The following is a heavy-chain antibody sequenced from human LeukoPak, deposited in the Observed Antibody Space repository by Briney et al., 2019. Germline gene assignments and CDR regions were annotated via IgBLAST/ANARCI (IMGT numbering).Heavy chain of an antibody. D-gene: IGHD3-22*01. V-gene: IGHV1-46*01. CDR2: INPSGGST. J-gene: IGHJ4*02. CDR3: ARDPQKGKYYYDSSGLFDY. Sequence: ASVTVSFKASGYTFTIYYMHWVRQAPGQGLEWMGIINPSGGSTSYAQKFQGRVTMTRDMSTSTVYMELSSLRSEDTAVYYCARDPQKGKYYYDSSGLFDYWGQGTLVTVSS. CDR1: GYTFTIYY.